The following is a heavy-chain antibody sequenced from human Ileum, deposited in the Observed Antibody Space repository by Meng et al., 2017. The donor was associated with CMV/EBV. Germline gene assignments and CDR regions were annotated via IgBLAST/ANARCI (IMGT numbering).Heavy chain of an antibody. CDR3: AYQPFASCSSTSCYLAS. J-gene: IGHJ5*02. V-gene: IGHV3-21*01. CDR1: FTFSCYS. Sequence: FTFSCYSMNWVRQAPGKGLEWVSSISSSANYIYYADSVKGRFTISRDNTKNSLYLQMNNLRAEDTAVYYCAYQPFASCSSTSCYLASWGQGTLVTVSS. D-gene: IGHD2-2*01. CDR2: ISSSANYI.